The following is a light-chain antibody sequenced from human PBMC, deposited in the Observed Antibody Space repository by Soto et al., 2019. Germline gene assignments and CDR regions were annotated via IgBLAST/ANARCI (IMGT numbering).Light chain of an antibody. Sequence: QSVLTQPPSASGTPGQRVTISCSGGSSNIGTNYVYWYNQLPGTAPKLLIYRNSQRPSGVPDRFSASKSGTSASLAISGLRADDEADYYCAAWDVSLRGVVFGGGTKLTVL. V-gene: IGLV1-47*01. CDR1: SSNIGTNY. CDR3: AAWDVSLRGVV. CDR2: RNS. J-gene: IGLJ2*01.